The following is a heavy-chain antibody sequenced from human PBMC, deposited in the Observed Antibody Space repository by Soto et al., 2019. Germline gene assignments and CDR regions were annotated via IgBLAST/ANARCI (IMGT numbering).Heavy chain of an antibody. CDR2: INPNSGGT. D-gene: IGHD3-10*01. J-gene: IGHJ6*02. CDR1: GYTFTGYY. V-gene: IGHV1-2*04. CDR3: ARQGPWMMGSGSYYNPGYYYYGMDV. Sequence: ASVKVSCKASGYTFTGYYMHWVRQAPGQGLEWMGWINPNSGGTNYAQKFQGWVTMTRDTSISTAYMELSRLRSDDTAVYYCARQGPWMMGSGSYYNPGYYYYGMDVWGQGTTVTVSS.